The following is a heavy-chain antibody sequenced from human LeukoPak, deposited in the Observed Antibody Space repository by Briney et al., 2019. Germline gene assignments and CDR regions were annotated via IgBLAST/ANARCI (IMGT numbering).Heavy chain of an antibody. V-gene: IGHV1-18*01. CDR2: ISAYNGNT. CDR1: GYTLTELS. D-gene: IGHD1-26*01. Sequence: ASVKVSCKVSGYTLTELSMHWVRQAPGQGLEWMGWISAYNGNTNYAQKLQGRVTMTTDTSTSTAYMELRSLRSDDTAVYYCARDRGSYYESDYWGQGTLVTVSS. CDR3: ARDRGSYYESDY. J-gene: IGHJ4*02.